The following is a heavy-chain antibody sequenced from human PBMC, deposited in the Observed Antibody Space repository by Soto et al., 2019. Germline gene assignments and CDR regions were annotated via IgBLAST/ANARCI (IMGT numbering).Heavy chain of an antibody. D-gene: IGHD2-8*01. CDR3: AKDRMGSKNGD. J-gene: IGHJ4*02. Sequence: GGSLRLSCAASGFTFSSYAMCWVRQAPGKGLEWVSAIGGSGGSTYYADSVKGRFTISRDNSKNTLYLQMNSLRAEDTAVYYCAKDRMGSKNGDWGRGTLVTVSS. V-gene: IGHV3-23*01. CDR1: GFTFSSYA. CDR2: IGGSGGST.